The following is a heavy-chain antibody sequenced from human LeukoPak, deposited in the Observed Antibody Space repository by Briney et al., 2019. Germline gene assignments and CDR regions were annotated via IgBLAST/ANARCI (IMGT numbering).Heavy chain of an antibody. V-gene: IGHV3-11*06. CDR2: ISSSSSYI. Sequence: GGSLRLSCAASGFTFSDYYMSWIRQAPGKGLEWVSSISSSSSYIYYADSVKGRFTISRDNAKNSLYLQMNSLRAEDTAVYYCARDGSGSADFDYWGQGTLVTVSS. J-gene: IGHJ4*02. CDR1: GFTFSDYY. CDR3: ARDGSGSADFDY. D-gene: IGHD6-19*01.